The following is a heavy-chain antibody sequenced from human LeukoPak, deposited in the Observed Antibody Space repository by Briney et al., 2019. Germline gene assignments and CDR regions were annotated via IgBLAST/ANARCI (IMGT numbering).Heavy chain of an antibody. CDR3: ARAPMIVVVFPPRLDY. J-gene: IGHJ4*02. CDR2: INPNSGGT. Sequence: VASVKVSCKTSGYTFTGYYMHWVRQAPGQGPEWMGWINPNSGGTNYAQKFQDRVTMTGDTSISTAYMELSRLTSDDTAVYYCARAPMIVVVFPPRLDYWGQGTLVTVSS. D-gene: IGHD3-22*01. CDR1: GYTFTGYY. V-gene: IGHV1-2*02.